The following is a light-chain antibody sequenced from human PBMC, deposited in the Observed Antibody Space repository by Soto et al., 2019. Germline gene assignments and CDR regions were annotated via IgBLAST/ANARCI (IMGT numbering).Light chain of an antibody. CDR3: QQYGSSPTT. V-gene: IGKV3-20*01. Sequence: EIVLTQSPGPLSLSPGERATLSCRASQTVIHNHLAWHQQKPGQAPRLLFFGASIRATGIPGRFSGSGSGTDLTLTISRLEPEDVAVYHCQQYGSSPTTLGRGTKVDIK. CDR1: QTVIHNH. CDR2: GAS. J-gene: IGKJ1*01.